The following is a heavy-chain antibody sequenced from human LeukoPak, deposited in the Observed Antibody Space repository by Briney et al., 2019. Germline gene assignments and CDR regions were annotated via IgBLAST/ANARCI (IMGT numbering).Heavy chain of an antibody. CDR1: GFTFSNFA. CDR3: AKLRYGGPSY. V-gene: IGHV3-23*01. Sequence: GGSLRLSCAASGFTFSNFAMAWVRQAPGKGLEWVSGISDTGTRTYYADSVEGWFSISRDNSKNTLYLQLNSLTADDTAVYYCAKLRYGGPSYWGQGTLVTVSS. D-gene: IGHD4-23*01. J-gene: IGHJ4*02. CDR2: ISDTGTRT.